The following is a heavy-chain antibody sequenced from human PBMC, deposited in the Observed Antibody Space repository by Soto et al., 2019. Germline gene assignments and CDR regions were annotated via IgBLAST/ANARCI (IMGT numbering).Heavy chain of an antibody. CDR2: IYYSGST. D-gene: IGHD1-26*01. Sequence: QVQLQESGPGLVKPSQTLSLTCTVSGGSISSGGYYWSWIRQHPGKGLEWIGYIYYSGSTYYNPSLKSRVTIAVDTSKNQFSLKLSSVTAADTAVYYCARIDSGSYSSTADYWGQGTLVTVSS. V-gene: IGHV4-31*03. J-gene: IGHJ4*02. CDR1: GGSISSGGYY. CDR3: ARIDSGSYSSTADY.